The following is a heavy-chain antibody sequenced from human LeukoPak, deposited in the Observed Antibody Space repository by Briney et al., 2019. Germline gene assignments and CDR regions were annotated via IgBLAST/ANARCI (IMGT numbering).Heavy chain of an antibody. J-gene: IGHJ6*03. CDR3: AREWVVRSGYPRPSYYYYMDV. V-gene: IGHV1-46*01. CDR2: INPSGGST. Sequence: ASVKVSCKASGYTFTSYYMHWVRQAPGQGLEWMGIINPSGGSTSYAQKFQGRVAMTRDMSTSTVYMELSSLRSEDTAVYYCAREWVVRSGYPRPSYYYYMDVWGKGTTVTVSS. D-gene: IGHD5-12*01. CDR1: GYTFTSYY.